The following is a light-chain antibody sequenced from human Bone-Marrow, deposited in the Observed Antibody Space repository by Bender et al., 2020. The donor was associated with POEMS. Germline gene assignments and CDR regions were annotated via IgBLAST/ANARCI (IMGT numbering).Light chain of an antibody. CDR2: YDD. Sequence: QSVLTQPPSVSAAPSQRVSISCSGSSSNIGQNPVNWYQLLPGKAPKLLIYYDDLLASGVSDRFSGSKSGTSASLAISGLRSEDEADYYCATWDDGLSNVVFGVGTKLTVL. CDR3: ATWDDGLSNVV. J-gene: IGLJ2*01. CDR1: SSNIGQNP. V-gene: IGLV1-36*01.